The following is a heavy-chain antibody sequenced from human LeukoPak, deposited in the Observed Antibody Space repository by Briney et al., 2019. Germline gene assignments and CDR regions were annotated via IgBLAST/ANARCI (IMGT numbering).Heavy chain of an antibody. V-gene: IGHV1-69*13. CDR1: GGTFSSYA. Sequence: SVKVSCKASGGTFSSYAISWVRQAPGQGLEWMGRIIPIFGTANYAQKFQGRVTITADESTSTAYMELSSLRSEDTAVYYCARANTMVRGTDNWFDPWGQGTLVTVSS. CDR2: IIPIFGTA. CDR3: ARANTMVRGTDNWFDP. D-gene: IGHD3-10*01. J-gene: IGHJ5*02.